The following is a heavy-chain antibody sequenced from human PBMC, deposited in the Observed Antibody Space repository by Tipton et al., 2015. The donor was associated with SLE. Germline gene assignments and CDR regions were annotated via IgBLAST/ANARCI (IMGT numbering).Heavy chain of an antibody. J-gene: IGHJ3*01. D-gene: IGHD6-13*01. Sequence: TLSLTCDVNGGSFSGYYWSWIRQSPGKGLEWIGEVNHLGTIYYNASLKSRVTISIDTSKSHFSLKLTSVTAADTAVYYCARENVAADGALDVWGQGTMVTVSS. V-gene: IGHV4-34*01. CDR3: ARENVAADGALDV. CDR1: GGSFSGYY. CDR2: VNHLGTI.